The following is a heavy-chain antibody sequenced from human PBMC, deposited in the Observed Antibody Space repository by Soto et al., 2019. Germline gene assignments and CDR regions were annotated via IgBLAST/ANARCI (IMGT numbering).Heavy chain of an antibody. CDR1: GGSFSGYY. CDR3: ARAPTTGRGTTEGFIDY. Sequence: SETLSLTCAVYGGSFSGYYWSWIRQPPGKGLEWIGEINHSGSTNYNPSLKSRVTISVDTSKNQFSLKLSSVTAADTAVYYCARAPTTGRGTTEGFIDYWGQGTLVTVSS. J-gene: IGHJ4*02. D-gene: IGHD1-7*01. CDR2: INHSGST. V-gene: IGHV4-34*01.